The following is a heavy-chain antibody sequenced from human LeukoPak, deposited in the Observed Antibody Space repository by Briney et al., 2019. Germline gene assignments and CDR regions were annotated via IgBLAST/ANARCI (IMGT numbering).Heavy chain of an antibody. D-gene: IGHD3-3*01. Sequence: GESLRLSCAASGFTFSSYGMHWVRQAPGKGLEWVAVISYDGSNKYYADSVKGRFTISRDNSKNTLYLQMNSLRAEDTAVYYCAKDGAATYYDFWSGYYTAGYYFDYWGQGTLVTVSS. CDR1: GFTFSSYG. V-gene: IGHV3-30*18. J-gene: IGHJ4*02. CDR3: AKDGAATYYDFWSGYYTAGYYFDY. CDR2: ISYDGSNK.